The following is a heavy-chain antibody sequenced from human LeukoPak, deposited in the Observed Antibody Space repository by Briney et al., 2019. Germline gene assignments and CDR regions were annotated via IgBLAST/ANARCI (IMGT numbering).Heavy chain of an antibody. CDR3: ARASTEYSVTDGFDT. V-gene: IGHV3-21*06. CDR2: ISFGSSYI. Sequence: GGSLRLSCAASGFTFRDYTMNWVRQSPGKGLQWVSYISFGSSYISYADSLKGRFTISRDDAKNSLYLQMTSLRAEDTAVYYCARASTEYSVTDGFDTWGQGTLVTVSS. D-gene: IGHD6-6*01. J-gene: IGHJ5*02. CDR1: GFTFRDYT.